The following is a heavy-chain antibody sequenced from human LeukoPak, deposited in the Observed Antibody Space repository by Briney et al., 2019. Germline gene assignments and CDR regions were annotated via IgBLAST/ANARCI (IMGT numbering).Heavy chain of an antibody. D-gene: IGHD2-21*01. CDR2: INPSGGST. V-gene: IGHV1-46*01. CDR1: RYTFTSYY. Sequence: ASVKVSCKASRYTFTSYYMHWVRQAPGQGLEWMGIINPSGGSTSYAQKFQGRVTMTRDMSTSTVYMELSSLRSEDTAVYYCARGSRVISEVPIAAEYFQHWGQGTLVTVSS. CDR3: ARGSRVISEVPIAAEYFQH. J-gene: IGHJ1*01.